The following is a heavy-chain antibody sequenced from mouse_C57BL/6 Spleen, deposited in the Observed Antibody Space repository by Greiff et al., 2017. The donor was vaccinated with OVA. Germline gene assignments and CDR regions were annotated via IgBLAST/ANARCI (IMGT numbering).Heavy chain of an antibody. CDR2: IYPSDSET. V-gene: IGHV1-61*01. CDR1: GYTFTSYW. J-gene: IGHJ2*01. Sequence: QVQLQQPGAELVRPGSSVKLSCKASGYTFTSYWMDWVKQRPGQGLEWIGNIYPSDSETHYNQKFKDKATLPVDKSSSTAYTQLSSLSSEDAAVYYCARPSSSGPFDYWGQGTTLTESS. CDR3: ARPSSSGPFDY.